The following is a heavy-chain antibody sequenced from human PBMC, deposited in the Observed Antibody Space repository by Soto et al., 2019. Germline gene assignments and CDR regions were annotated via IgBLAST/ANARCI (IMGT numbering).Heavy chain of an antibody. D-gene: IGHD2-15*01. J-gene: IGHJ6*02. Sequence: QVQLVQSGSEVRKPGSSVKVSCTASGGTFSSDAFSWVRQAPGQGLEWMGGIIPTSGTANYAQKFQGRATITADESTSTAYMELSSLTSEDTAVYFCARGQGYCSGGICYYYYYGMDVWGQGTTVTVSS. V-gene: IGHV1-69*01. CDR1: GGTFSSDA. CDR3: ARGQGYCSGGICYYYYYGMDV. CDR2: IIPTSGTA.